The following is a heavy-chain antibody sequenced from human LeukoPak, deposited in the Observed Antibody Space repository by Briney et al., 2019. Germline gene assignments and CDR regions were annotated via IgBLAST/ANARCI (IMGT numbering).Heavy chain of an antibody. CDR1: GGSISSYY. D-gene: IGHD5-24*01. Sequence: SETLSLTCTVSGGSISSYYWSWIRQPPGEGLEGIGYIYTSGSTNYNPSLKSRVTISVDTSKNQFSLKLSSVTAADTAVYYCARHGRRDGYNYYYYYYMDVWGKGTTVTVSS. V-gene: IGHV4-4*09. J-gene: IGHJ6*03. CDR2: IYTSGST. CDR3: ARHGRRDGYNYYYYYYMDV.